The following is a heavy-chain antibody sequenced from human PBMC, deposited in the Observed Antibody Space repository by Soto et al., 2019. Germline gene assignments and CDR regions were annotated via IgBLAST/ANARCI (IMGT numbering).Heavy chain of an antibody. CDR1: GFTFSSYA. CDR3: AKWCLAAHYYYGMDA. V-gene: IGHV3-23*01. J-gene: IGHJ6*02. Sequence: HPGGSLRLSCAASGFTFSSYAMSWVRQAPGKGLEWVSAISGSGGSTYYADSVKGRFTISRDNSKNTLYLQMNSLRAEDTAVYYCAKWCLAAHYYYGMDAWGQGTTVTVSS. CDR2: ISGSGGST. D-gene: IGHD2-8*01.